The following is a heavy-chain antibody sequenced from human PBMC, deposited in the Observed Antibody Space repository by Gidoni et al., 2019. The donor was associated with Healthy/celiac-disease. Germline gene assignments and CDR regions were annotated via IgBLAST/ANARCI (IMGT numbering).Heavy chain of an antibody. Sequence: QVQLVQSGAEVKKPGSSVKVSCKAPGGTFSSYAISWVRQAPGQGLEWMGRIIPIFGIANYAQKCQGRVTITADKSTSTAYMELSSLRSEDTAVYYCAPDNDYGDPVRYYWGQGTLVTVSS. D-gene: IGHD4-17*01. J-gene: IGHJ4*02. CDR1: GGTFSSYA. CDR2: IIPIFGIA. CDR3: APDNDYGDPVRYY. V-gene: IGHV1-69*04.